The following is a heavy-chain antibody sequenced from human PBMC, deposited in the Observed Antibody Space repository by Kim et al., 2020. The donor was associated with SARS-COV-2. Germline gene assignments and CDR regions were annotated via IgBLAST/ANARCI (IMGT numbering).Heavy chain of an antibody. CDR2: IIPIFGTA. CDR3: ARDLSSPIAAAGGGYFDY. Sequence: SVKVSCKASGGTFSSYAISWVRQAPGQGLEWMGGIIPIFGTANYAQKFQGRVTITADESTSTAYMELSSLRSEDTAVYYCARDLSSPIAAAGGGYFDYWGQGTLVTVSS. V-gene: IGHV1-69*13. CDR1: GGTFSSYA. J-gene: IGHJ4*02. D-gene: IGHD6-13*01.